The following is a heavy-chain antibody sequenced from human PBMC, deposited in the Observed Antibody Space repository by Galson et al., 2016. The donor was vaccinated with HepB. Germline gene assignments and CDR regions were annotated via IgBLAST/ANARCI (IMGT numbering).Heavy chain of an antibody. Sequence: SLRLSCAASGFTFSSYAMHWVRQAPGKGLEWVAVISYDGNDKYSADSVKGRFTISRNNSKNTLYLQMNSLKPEDTALYYCARDRTFGAYVKTPGSLDYWGQGALVTVSS. J-gene: IGHJ4*02. V-gene: IGHV3-30*04. CDR2: ISYDGNDK. D-gene: IGHD3-16*01. CDR3: ARDRTFGAYVKTPGSLDY. CDR1: GFTFSSYA.